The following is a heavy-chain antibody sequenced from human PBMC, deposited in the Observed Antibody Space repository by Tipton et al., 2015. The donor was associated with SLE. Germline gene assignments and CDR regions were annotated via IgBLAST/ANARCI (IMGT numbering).Heavy chain of an antibody. Sequence: TLSLTCTVSGGSISSGDYYWAWIRQSPGRGLEWIGSIYYSGSTYYNPSFESRVTISVDTSKNQFSLRLSSVTAADTAVYYCAAPRITWEVDSWGQGNLVIVSS. J-gene: IGHJ5*01. CDR3: AAPRITWEVDS. CDR1: GGSISSGDYY. V-gene: IGHV4-39*07. D-gene: IGHD1-26*01. CDR2: IYYSGST.